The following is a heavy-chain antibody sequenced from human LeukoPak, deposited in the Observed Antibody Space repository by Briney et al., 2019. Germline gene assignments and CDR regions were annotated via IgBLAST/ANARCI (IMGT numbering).Heavy chain of an antibody. J-gene: IGHJ4*02. V-gene: IGHV1-18*01. D-gene: IGHD2-2*02. Sequence: ASVKVSCKASGYTFTSYGISWVRQAPGQGLEWMGWISAYNGNTNYAQKFQGRVTMTRDTSISTAYMELSRLGSDDTAVYYCARGPYCSSTSCYRGVAHFDYWGQGTLVTVSS. CDR2: ISAYNGNT. CDR1: GYTFTSYG. CDR3: ARGPYCSSTSCYRGVAHFDY.